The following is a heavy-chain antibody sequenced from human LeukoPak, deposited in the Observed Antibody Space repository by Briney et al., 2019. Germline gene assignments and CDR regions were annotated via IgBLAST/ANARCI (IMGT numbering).Heavy chain of an antibody. CDR2: ISPIFGTA. V-gene: IGHV1-69*13. Sequence: GASVKVYCKPSGGTFSSYAISWVRQAPGPGLGWMGGISPIFGTANYAQNFQGRVTITADESTSTAYMELSSLRSEDTAVYYCARARNPPCGDYGPHWYFDLWGRGTLVTVSS. CDR1: GGTFSSYA. D-gene: IGHD4-17*01. J-gene: IGHJ2*01. CDR3: ARARNPPCGDYGPHWYFDL.